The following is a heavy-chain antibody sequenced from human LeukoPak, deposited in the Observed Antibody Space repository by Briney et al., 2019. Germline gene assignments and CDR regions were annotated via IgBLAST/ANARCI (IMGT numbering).Heavy chain of an antibody. V-gene: IGHV3-20*04. CDR1: GFTFDDYG. J-gene: IGHJ6*03. CDR3: ARFEENYYYYYYMDV. D-gene: IGHD3-10*01. CDR2: INWNGGST. Sequence: RGSLRLSCAASGFTFDDYGMSWVRQAPGKGLEWVSGINWNGGSTGYADSVKGRFTISRDNAKNSLYLQMNSLRAEDTALYYCARFEENYYYYYYMDVWGKGTTVTVSS.